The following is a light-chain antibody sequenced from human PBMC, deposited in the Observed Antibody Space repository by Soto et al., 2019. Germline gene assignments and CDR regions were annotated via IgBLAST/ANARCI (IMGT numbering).Light chain of an antibody. CDR2: DAS. CDR1: QSVSSY. V-gene: IGKV3-11*01. Sequence: EIVLTQSPATLSLSPGEGATLSCRASQSVSSYSAWYQQKPGQAPRLLIYDASNRATGIPARFSGSGSGTDFTLTISSLEPEDFAVYYCQHRSNWPLTFGGGTKVEI. CDR3: QHRSNWPLT. J-gene: IGKJ4*01.